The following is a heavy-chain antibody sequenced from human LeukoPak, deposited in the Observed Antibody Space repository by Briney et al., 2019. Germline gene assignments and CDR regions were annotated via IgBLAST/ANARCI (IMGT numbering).Heavy chain of an antibody. Sequence: GGSLRLSCAASGFTFSSYWMHWVRQAPGKGLVWVSRINSDGSSTSYADSVKGRFTISRDNAKNTLYLQMNSLRAEDTAVYYCARSGVTMVRGVSIGLVAFDIWGQGTMVTVSS. D-gene: IGHD3-10*01. V-gene: IGHV3-74*01. CDR2: INSDGSST. J-gene: IGHJ3*02. CDR3: ARSGVTMVRGVSIGLVAFDI. CDR1: GFTFSSYW.